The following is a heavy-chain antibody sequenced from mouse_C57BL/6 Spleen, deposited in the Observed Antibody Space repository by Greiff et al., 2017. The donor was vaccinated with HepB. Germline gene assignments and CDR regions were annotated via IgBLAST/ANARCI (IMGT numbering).Heavy chain of an antibody. V-gene: IGHV5-4*01. Sequence: EVQLVESGGGLVKPGGSLKLSCAASGFTFSSYAMSWVRQTPEKRLEWVATISDGGSYTYYPDNVKGRFTISRNNAKNNLYLQMSHLKSDDTAMYYCARDRADLLPNAMDYWGQGTSVTVSS. CDR3: ARDRADLLPNAMDY. CDR2: ISDGGSYT. D-gene: IGHD2-1*01. CDR1: GFTFSSYA. J-gene: IGHJ4*01.